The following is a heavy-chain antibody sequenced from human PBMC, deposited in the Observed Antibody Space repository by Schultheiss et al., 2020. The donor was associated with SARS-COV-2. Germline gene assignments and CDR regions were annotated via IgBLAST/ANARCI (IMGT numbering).Heavy chain of an antibody. V-gene: IGHV4-4*02. CDR2: IYHSGST. CDR1: GGSISSSNW. D-gene: IGHD3-22*01. CDR3: ASGYYDSSGYYHDAFDI. J-gene: IGHJ3*02. Sequence: SETLSLTCAVSGGSISSSNWWSWVRQPPGKGLEWIGEIYHSGSTNYNPSLKSRVTISVDKSKNQFSLKLSSVTAADTAVYYCASGYYDSSGYYHDAFDIWGQGTMVTVSS.